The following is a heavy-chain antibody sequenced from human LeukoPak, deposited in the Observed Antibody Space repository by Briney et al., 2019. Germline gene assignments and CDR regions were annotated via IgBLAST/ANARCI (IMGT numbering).Heavy chain of an antibody. D-gene: IGHD2-21*02. J-gene: IGHJ4*02. Sequence: GGSLRLSCAASGFTFTNYDLHWVLQAPGKGLVWVAVISYDGTNKYYADSVKGRFTISRDNSKNTLSLQMNSLRAEDTALYYCARGFVLGAAKNYFDYWGQGALVTVSS. V-gene: IGHV3-30-3*01. CDR1: GFTFTNYD. CDR2: ISYDGTNK. CDR3: ARGFVLGAAKNYFDY.